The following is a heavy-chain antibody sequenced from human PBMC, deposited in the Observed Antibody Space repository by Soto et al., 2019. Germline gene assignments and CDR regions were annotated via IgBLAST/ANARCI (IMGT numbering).Heavy chain of an antibody. CDR3: ARKVCSSTSCLYNWFDP. J-gene: IGHJ5*02. D-gene: IGHD2-2*01. CDR1: GYTFTSYY. V-gene: IGHV1-46*01. CDR2: INPSGGST. Sequence: ASVKVSCKASGYTFTSYYMHWVRQAPGQGLEWMGIINPSGGSTSYAQKFQGRVTMTRDTSTSTVYMELSSLRSEDTAVYYCARKVCSSTSCLYNWFDPWGQGTLVTASS.